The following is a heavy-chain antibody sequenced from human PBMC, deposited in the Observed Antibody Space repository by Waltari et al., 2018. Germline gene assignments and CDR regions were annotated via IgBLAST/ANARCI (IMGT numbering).Heavy chain of an antibody. CDR1: GGTFSSYA. Sequence: QVQLVQSGAEVKTPGSSVKFSCKASGGTFSSYAISWFRQAPGQGLEWMGGIIPIFGTANYAQKFQGRVTITADKSTSTAYMELSSLRSEDTAVYYCARDRHRPGYTFDPWGQGTLVTVSS. D-gene: IGHD5-12*01. CDR2: IIPIFGTA. J-gene: IGHJ5*02. V-gene: IGHV1-69*14. CDR3: ARDRHRPGYTFDP.